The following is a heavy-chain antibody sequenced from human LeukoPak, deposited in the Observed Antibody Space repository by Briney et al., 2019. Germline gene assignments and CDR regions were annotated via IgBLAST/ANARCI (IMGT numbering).Heavy chain of an antibody. Sequence: ASVKVSCKASGYTFTRYVISCVRQAPGQGLEWMGWISACIGNTNYAQKLPGRVTMTKDTSTSTAYMELRSLRSDDTAVYYCARSGDYVQTGWFDPWGQGTLVTVSS. CDR3: ARSGDYVQTGWFDP. J-gene: IGHJ5*02. V-gene: IGHV1-18*01. CDR1: GYTFTRYV. CDR2: ISACIGNT. D-gene: IGHD4-17*01.